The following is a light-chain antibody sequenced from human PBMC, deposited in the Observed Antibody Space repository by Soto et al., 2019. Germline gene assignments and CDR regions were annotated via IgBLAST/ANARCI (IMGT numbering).Light chain of an antibody. CDR3: QQYNSYST. J-gene: IGKJ1*01. V-gene: IGKV1-5*01. Sequence: IQMTQSPSSLSSSVGDRVTITCRASQSISSYLNWYQQKPGKAPKLLIYDASSLESGVPSRFSGSGSGTEFTLTISSLQPDDFATYYCQQYNSYSTFGQGTKVDNK. CDR2: DAS. CDR1: QSISSY.